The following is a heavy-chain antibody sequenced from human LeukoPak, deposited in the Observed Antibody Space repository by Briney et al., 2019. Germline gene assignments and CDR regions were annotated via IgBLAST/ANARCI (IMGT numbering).Heavy chain of an antibody. CDR3: VQDWAWGAFGY. J-gene: IGHJ4*02. V-gene: IGHV3-53*01. CDR1: EFSVGSNY. Sequence: GGSLRLSCAASEFSVGSNYMTWVRQAPGKGLEWVSLIYSGGSTYYADSVKGRFTIYRDNSKNTVYLQMNSLGAEDTAVYYCVQDWAWGAFGYWGQGTLVTVSS. CDR2: IYSGGST. D-gene: IGHD7-27*01.